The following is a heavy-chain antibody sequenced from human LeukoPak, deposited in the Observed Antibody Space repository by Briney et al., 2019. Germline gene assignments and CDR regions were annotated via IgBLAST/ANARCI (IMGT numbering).Heavy chain of an antibody. J-gene: IGHJ3*02. CDR2: INPNSGGT. D-gene: IGHD1-26*01. Sequence: ASVKVSCKASGYTFTGYYMHWVRQAPEQGLEWMGWINPNSGGTNYAQKFQGRVTMTRNTAISTAYMELSSLRSEDTAVYYCARVSWELTTDIWGQGTMVTVSS. V-gene: IGHV1-2*02. CDR3: ARVSWELTTDI. CDR1: GYTFTGYY.